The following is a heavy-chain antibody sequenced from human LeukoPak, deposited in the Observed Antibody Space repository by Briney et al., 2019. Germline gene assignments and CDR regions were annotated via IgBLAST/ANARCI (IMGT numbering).Heavy chain of an antibody. V-gene: IGHV4-59*08. CDR1: GGSISTYY. J-gene: IGHJ3*01. CDR2: IYYSGST. Sequence: SETLSLTCTVSGGSISTYYWTWIRQPPGKGLEWIGYIYYSGSTNCNPSLKSRVTTLVDTSKNQFSLRLSSVTAADTAVYYCARGYSSSSGRRAFDFWGQGTMVTVSS. D-gene: IGHD6-6*01. CDR3: ARGYSSSSGRRAFDF.